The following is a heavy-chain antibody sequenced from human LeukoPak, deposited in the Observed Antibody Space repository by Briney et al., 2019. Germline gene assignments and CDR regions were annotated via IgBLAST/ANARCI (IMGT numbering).Heavy chain of an antibody. CDR1: GFTFSSYA. D-gene: IGHD3-22*01. V-gene: IGHV3-23*01. CDR2: ISGSGGST. CDR3: AKDRSPYYDSGYFDY. J-gene: IGHJ4*02. Sequence: PGGSLRLSCAASGFTFSSYAMSWVRQAPGKGLEWVSAISGSGGSTYHADSVKGRFTISRDNSKNTLYLQMNSLRAEDTAVYYCAKDRSPYYDSGYFDYWGQGTLVTVSS.